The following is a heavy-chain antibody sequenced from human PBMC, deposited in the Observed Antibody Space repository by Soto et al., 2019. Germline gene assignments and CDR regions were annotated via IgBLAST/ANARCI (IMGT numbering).Heavy chain of an antibody. V-gene: IGHV1-69*02. CDR1: GGTFGSYT. D-gene: IGHD2-15*01. CDR3: AIVGPFDY. J-gene: IGHJ4*02. CDR2: IIPILGIA. Sequence: QVQLVQSGAEVKKPGSSVKVSCKTSGGTFGSYTLSWVRQAPGQGLEWVGGIIPILGIANHTQKFQGRITITADKSTNIAYMELSSLRSEDTAVYYCAIVGPFDYWVQGTLVTVSS.